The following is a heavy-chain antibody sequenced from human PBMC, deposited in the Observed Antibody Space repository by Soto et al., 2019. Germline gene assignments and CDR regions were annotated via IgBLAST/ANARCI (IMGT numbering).Heavy chain of an antibody. J-gene: IGHJ5*02. CDR1: GGSISSYY. CDR3: ARVSPRYYGSGSYNLGFDP. Sequence: QVQLQESGPGLVKPSETLSLTCTVSGGSISSYYWSWIRQPPGKGLEWIGYIYYSGSTNYNPSLKSRVTISVDTSKNQFSLKLSSVTAADTAVYYCARVSPRYYGSGSYNLGFDPWGQGTLVTVSS. CDR2: IYYSGST. V-gene: IGHV4-59*01. D-gene: IGHD3-10*01.